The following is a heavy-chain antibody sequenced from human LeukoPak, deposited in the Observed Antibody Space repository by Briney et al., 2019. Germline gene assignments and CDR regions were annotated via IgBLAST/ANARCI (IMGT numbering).Heavy chain of an antibody. CDR1: GYSFTRYW. CDR3: ASGYCSGGSCFDAFGI. V-gene: IGHV5-51*01. CDR2: IQPGDSDT. Sequence: GESLKISCKGSGYSFTRYWIGWVRQMPGKGLEWMGIIQPGDSDTRYSPSFQGQVTMSADKSISTAYLQWSSLKASDTAMYYCASGYCSGGSCFDAFGIWGQGTMVTVSS. D-gene: IGHD2-15*01. J-gene: IGHJ3*02.